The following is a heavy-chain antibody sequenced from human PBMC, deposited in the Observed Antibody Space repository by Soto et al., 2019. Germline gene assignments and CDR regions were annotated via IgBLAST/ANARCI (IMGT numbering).Heavy chain of an antibody. D-gene: IGHD3-22*01. J-gene: IGHJ5*02. CDR2: IIPIFGTA. V-gene: IGHV1-69*12. CDR1: GGTFSSYA. CDR3: ARDRGPSSGYYPYWFDP. Sequence: QVPLVQSGAEVKKPGSSVKVSCKASGGTFSSYAISWVRQAPGQGLEWMGEIIPIFGTANYAQKFQGRVTITADESTSTAYMELSSLRSEDTAVYDCARDRGPSSGYYPYWFDPWGQGTLVTVSS.